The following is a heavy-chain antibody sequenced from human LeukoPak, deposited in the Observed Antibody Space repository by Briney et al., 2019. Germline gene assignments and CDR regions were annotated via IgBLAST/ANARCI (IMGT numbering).Heavy chain of an antibody. J-gene: IGHJ3*02. D-gene: IGHD4-23*01. V-gene: IGHV3-74*01. CDR1: GFTFKTYW. Sequence: GGSLRLSCAASGFTFKTYWMHWVRQAPGKGLVWVSHSNSDGSSTSYADSVRGRFTIPRDNAKNTLYLQMNSLRAEDTAVYYCARDLKGPVNDVFDMWGQGTMVTVSS. CDR3: ARDLKGPVNDVFDM. CDR2: SNSDGSST.